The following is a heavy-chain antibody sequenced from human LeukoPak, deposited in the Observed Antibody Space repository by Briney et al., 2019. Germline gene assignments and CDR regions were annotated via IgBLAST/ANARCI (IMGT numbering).Heavy chain of an antibody. J-gene: IGHJ4*02. CDR2: IYYSGST. D-gene: IGHD6-13*01. CDR1: GGSISSSSYY. V-gene: IGHV4-39*01. CDR3: ARLHIAAAGDY. Sequence: SETLSLTCTVSGGSISSSSYYWGWIRQPPGKGLEWIGRIYYSGSTYYNPSLKSRVTISVDTSKNQFSLKLSSVTAADTTVYYCARLHIAAAGDYWGQGTLVTVSS.